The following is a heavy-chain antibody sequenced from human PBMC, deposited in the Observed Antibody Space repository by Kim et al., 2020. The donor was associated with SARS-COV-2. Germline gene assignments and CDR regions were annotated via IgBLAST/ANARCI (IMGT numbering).Heavy chain of an antibody. CDR3: AGGTGWTREY. Sequence: GGSLRLSCIASGFTFRNYWMNWVRQAPGKGLEWVANIKQDGSEINYVDSMKGRLTISRDNAKNSLFLQMNSLRADDTAVYYCAGGTGWTREYWGQGTLVTVSS. CDR2: IKQDGSEI. J-gene: IGHJ4*02. V-gene: IGHV3-7*05. CDR1: GFTFRNYW. D-gene: IGHD6-19*01.